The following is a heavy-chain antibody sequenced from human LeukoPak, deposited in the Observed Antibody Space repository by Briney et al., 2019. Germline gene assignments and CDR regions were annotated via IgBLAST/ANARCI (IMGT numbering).Heavy chain of an antibody. J-gene: IGHJ3*02. Sequence: PSETLSLTCTVSGGSISSGGYYWSWIRQHPGKGLEWIGHIYYSGSTYYNPSLKSRVTISVDTSKNQFSLKLSSVTAADTAVYYCARDPLTDDAFDIWGQGTMVTVSS. CDR2: IYYSGST. V-gene: IGHV4-31*03. CDR3: ARDPLTDDAFDI. D-gene: IGHD3-9*01. CDR1: GGSISSGGYY.